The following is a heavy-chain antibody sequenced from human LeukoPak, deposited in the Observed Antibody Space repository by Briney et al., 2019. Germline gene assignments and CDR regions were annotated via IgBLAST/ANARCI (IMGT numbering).Heavy chain of an antibody. CDR1: GYIFTGYY. J-gene: IGHJ4*02. CDR3: ARNSGAYDVDC. Sequence: GASVKVSCKTSGYIFTGYYMHWVRQSPGQGLEWMGWINPDSGATKYEQKFQGRVTMTRDTSISTAYMELNRLRSDDTAVYYCARNSGAYDVDCWGQGTLVTVSS. CDR2: INPDSGAT. V-gene: IGHV1-2*02. D-gene: IGHD5-12*01.